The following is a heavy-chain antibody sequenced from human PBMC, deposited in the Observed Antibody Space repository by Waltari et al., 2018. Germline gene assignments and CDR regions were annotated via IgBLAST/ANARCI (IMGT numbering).Heavy chain of an antibody. CDR3: TTGGPYTSGTY. D-gene: IGHD6-19*01. Sequence: EVQLVESGGGLVQPGGSLRLSCGASGFTFSHYWMTWVRQAPGKGLEWVANIKKDGGEKNYVDSVKGRFTISRDNAKNSLYLQMNSLRTEDTAVYHCTTGGPYTSGTYWGQGTLVTVSS. CDR1: GFTFSHYW. J-gene: IGHJ4*02. CDR2: IKKDGGEK. V-gene: IGHV3-7*03.